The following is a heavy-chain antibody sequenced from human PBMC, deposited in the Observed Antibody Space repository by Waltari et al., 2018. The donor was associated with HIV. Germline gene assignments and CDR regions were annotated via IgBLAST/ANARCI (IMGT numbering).Heavy chain of an antibody. CDR2: INNIGTT. D-gene: IGHD1-7*01. CDR1: GGSFDEYY. J-gene: IGHJ5*02. CDR3: ARTYKRITLFEIIRELSWFDP. V-gene: IGHV4-34*01. Sequence: QVQLQQWGAGLLKPSETLSLTCAIYGGSFDEYYWAWIRQTPEKGLEWRGDINNIGTTTCNPSHKGRVTGSIDTSKIQFPLNLRSVTAADTAVYYCARTYKRITLFEIIRELSWFDPWGQGTLVTVSS.